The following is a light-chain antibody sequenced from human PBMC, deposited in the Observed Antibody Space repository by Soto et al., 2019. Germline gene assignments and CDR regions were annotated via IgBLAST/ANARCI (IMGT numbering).Light chain of an antibody. V-gene: IGKV1-39*01. J-gene: IGKJ3*01. Sequence: DTQMSQSPSSLSASVGDKITITCRASQNINNFLNWYHQKPGRPPKLLVFAESTLQSGVPSRFSGSGSGTDFTLTIRSLQPEDFATYYCQYMYSRTFCHGTRVDLK. CDR3: QYMYSRT. CDR1: QNINNF. CDR2: AES.